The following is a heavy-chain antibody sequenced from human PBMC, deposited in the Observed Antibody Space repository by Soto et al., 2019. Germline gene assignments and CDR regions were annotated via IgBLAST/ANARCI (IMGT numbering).Heavy chain of an antibody. CDR1: GGSFSGYY. Sequence: PSETLSLTCAVYGGSFSGYYWSWIRQPPGKGLEWIGEINHSGSTNYNPSLKSRVTISVDTSKNQFSLKLSSVTAADTAVYYCARGGFVVVEGATKRRFWFAPWGRGTWVPVSA. CDR3: ARGGFVVVEGATKRRFWFAP. V-gene: IGHV4-34*01. CDR2: INHSGST. D-gene: IGHD2-15*01. J-gene: IGHJ5*02.